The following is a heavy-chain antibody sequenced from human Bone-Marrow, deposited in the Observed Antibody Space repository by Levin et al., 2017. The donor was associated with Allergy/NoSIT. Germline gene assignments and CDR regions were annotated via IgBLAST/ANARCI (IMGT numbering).Heavy chain of an antibody. CDR3: ARARSSSRAASPNWFDP. V-gene: IGHV3-53*01. Sequence: GGSLRLSCAASGFTVSSNYMSWVRQAPGKGLEWVSVIYSGGSTYYADSVKGRFTISRDNSKNTLYLQMNSLRAEDTAVYYCARARSSSRAASPNWFDPWGQGTLVTVSS. D-gene: IGHD6-13*01. CDR1: GFTVSSNY. CDR2: IYSGGST. J-gene: IGHJ5*02.